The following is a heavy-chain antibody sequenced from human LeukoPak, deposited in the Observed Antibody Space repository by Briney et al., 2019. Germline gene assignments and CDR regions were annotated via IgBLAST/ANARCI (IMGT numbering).Heavy chain of an antibody. J-gene: IGHJ4*02. V-gene: IGHV1-69*13. CDR1: GYTFTSYG. D-gene: IGHD3-3*01. CDR3: ARGGRYYDFWSGYLPVYYFDY. Sequence: SVKVSCKASGYTFTSYGISWVRQAPGQGLEWMGGIIPIFGTANYAQKFQGRVTITADESTSTAYMELSSLRSEDTAVYYCARGGRYYDFWSGYLPVYYFDYWGQGTLVTVSS. CDR2: IIPIFGTA.